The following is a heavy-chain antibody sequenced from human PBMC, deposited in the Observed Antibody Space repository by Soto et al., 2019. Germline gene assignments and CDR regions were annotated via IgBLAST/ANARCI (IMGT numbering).Heavy chain of an antibody. D-gene: IGHD5-12*01. V-gene: IGHV1-69*06. J-gene: IGHJ4*02. CDR2: IVVDSNTA. CDR1: GSTFNNFA. CDR3: ARAIKXWXXNYYFDF. Sequence: QVVLLQSGAEVKEPGSSVRVSCQVSGSTFNNFAFSWVRQAXGHGPEWMGGIVVDSNTAEYSQRFQDRVTITADTSTDTLYMELGSLTFEDTAVYYCARAIKXWXXNYYFDFWGQGTLVTVSS.